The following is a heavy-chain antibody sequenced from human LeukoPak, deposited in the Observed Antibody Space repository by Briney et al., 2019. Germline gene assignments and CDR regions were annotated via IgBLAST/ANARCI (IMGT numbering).Heavy chain of an antibody. J-gene: IGHJ5*02. CDR3: ARERLEDIVVVPAATHWFDP. D-gene: IGHD2-2*01. CDR1: GFTFSSYA. V-gene: IGHV3-30-3*01. CDR2: ISYDGSNK. Sequence: GRSLRLSCAASGFTFSSYAMHWVRQAPGKGLEWVAVISYDGSNKYYADSVKGRFTISRDNSKNTLYLQMNSLRAEDTAVYYCARERLEDIVVVPAATHWFDPWGQGTLVTVSS.